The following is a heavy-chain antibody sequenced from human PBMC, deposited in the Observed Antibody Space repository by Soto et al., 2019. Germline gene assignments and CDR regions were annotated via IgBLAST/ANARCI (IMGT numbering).Heavy chain of an antibody. Sequence: EVQLVQSGGDLVQPGGSLRLSCVASGFTFSTYWMTWVRQAPGMGLEWVAGIKEDGSEEVYVDSVKGRFSISGDNAKTSLYLQLNSLRAEDTAVYYCATAISSPFSNFDYWGQGSRVTVSS. D-gene: IGHD2-2*01. CDR2: IKEDGSEE. CDR1: GFTFSTYW. CDR3: ATAISSPFSNFDY. J-gene: IGHJ4*02. V-gene: IGHV3-7*01.